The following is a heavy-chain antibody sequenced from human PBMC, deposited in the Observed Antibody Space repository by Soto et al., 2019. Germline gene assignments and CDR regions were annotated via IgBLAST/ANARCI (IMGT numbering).Heavy chain of an antibody. V-gene: IGHV4-59*01. CDR2: IYYSGST. CDR1: GGSISSYY. Sequence: SETLSLTCTVSGGSISSYYWSWIRQPPGKGLEWIGYIYYSGSTNYNPSLKSRVTISVDTSKNQFSLKLSSVTAADTAVYYCARVGSEVVVADFDYWGQGTLVTVSS. CDR3: ARVGSEVVVADFDY. J-gene: IGHJ4*02. D-gene: IGHD2-15*01.